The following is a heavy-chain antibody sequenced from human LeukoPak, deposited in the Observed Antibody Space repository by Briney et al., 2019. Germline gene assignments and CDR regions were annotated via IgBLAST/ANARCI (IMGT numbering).Heavy chain of an antibody. CDR1: GFTFSSYS. J-gene: IGHJ4*02. Sequence: PGGSLRLSCAASGFTFSSYSMNWVRQAPGKGLEWVSSISSSSSYIYYADSVKGRFTISRDNAKSSLYLRMNSLRAEDTAVYYCARALSVIAADYWGQGTLVTVSS. CDR2: ISSSSSYI. V-gene: IGHV3-21*01. CDR3: ARALSVIAADY. D-gene: IGHD2-21*01.